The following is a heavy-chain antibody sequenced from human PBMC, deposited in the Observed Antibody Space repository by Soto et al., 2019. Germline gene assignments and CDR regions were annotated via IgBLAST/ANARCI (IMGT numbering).Heavy chain of an antibody. CDR3: AKDHLRTYYDILTGYYEPFDY. J-gene: IGHJ4*02. Sequence: GGSLRLSCAASGFTFSSYAMSWVRQAPGKGLEWVSAISGSGGSTYYADSVKGRFTISRDNSKNTLYLQMNSLRAEDTAVYYCAKDHLRTYYDILTGYYEPFDYWGQGTLVTVSS. CDR2: ISGSGGST. CDR1: GFTFSSYA. V-gene: IGHV3-23*01. D-gene: IGHD3-9*01.